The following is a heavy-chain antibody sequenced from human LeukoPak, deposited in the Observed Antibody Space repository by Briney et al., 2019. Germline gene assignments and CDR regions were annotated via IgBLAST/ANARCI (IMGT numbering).Heavy chain of an antibody. CDR2: VYHSGGT. D-gene: IGHD2-21*01. CDR1: GGSITSNH. Sequence: PSETLSLTCTVSGGSITSNHWSWVRQPPGKGLEWIGQVYHSGGTSYNPSLRSRVTISIDKSENQFSLKLNSVTAADTAVYYCARHGGHYQSDDWGQGTQVTVSS. CDR3: ARHGGHYQSDD. J-gene: IGHJ4*02. V-gene: IGHV4-4*02.